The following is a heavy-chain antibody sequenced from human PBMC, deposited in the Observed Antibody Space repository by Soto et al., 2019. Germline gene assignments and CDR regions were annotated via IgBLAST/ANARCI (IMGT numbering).Heavy chain of an antibody. D-gene: IGHD3-22*01. CDR2: IYHSGST. CDR1: GGSISSGGYS. J-gene: IGHJ4*02. CDR3: ARDALSGYYYEK. V-gene: IGHV4-30-2*01. Sequence: SETLSLTCAVSGGSISSGGYSWSWIRQPPGKGLEWIGYIYHSGSTSYNPSLKSRVSISVDKSKNQFSLKLSSVTAADTAVYYRARDALSGYYYEKWRRGPLVTVSS.